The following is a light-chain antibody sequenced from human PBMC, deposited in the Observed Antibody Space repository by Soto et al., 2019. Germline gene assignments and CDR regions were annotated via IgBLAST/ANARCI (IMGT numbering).Light chain of an antibody. CDR2: GAS. CDR1: ESISSSH. V-gene: IGKV3-20*01. J-gene: IGKJ5*01. Sequence: EIVLTQSPDTLSLSPGEGATLSCRASESISSSHLAWFQHKPGQAPRLLIYGASNRATGIPLRFSGSGSGTHFTLTISRLEPGDFAVYLCHHYGVSTLVTFGQGTRLDIK. CDR3: HHYGVSTLVT.